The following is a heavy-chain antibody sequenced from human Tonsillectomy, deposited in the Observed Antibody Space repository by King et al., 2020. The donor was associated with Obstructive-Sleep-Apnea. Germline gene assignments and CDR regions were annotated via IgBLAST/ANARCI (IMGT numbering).Heavy chain of an antibody. Sequence: QLVQSGAEVNKPGASVKVSCKASGYTFTSHGISWVRQAPGQGLEWMGWTSAHNGYTNYAQKFQGRVTMTIDTSTSTGYMGLRSLRSADTAVYFCARSQYQGDAFNIWGQGTMVSVSS. V-gene: IGHV1-18*04. CDR3: ARSQYQGDAFNI. D-gene: IGHD2/OR15-2a*01. CDR2: TSAHNGYT. J-gene: IGHJ3*02. CDR1: GYTFTSHG.